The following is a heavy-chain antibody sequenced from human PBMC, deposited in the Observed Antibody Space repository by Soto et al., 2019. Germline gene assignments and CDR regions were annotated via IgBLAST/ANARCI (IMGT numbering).Heavy chain of an antibody. D-gene: IGHD2-2*01. Sequence: GESLKISCTGVGYSFTSYWIGWVRQMPGKGLEWMGIIYPGDSDTRYSLSFQGQVTISADKSITTAYLQWSSLKASDTAMYYCARGYCTTTICDPWFDPWGQGTLVTVSS. CDR3: ARGYCTTTICDPWFDP. CDR1: GYSFTSYW. J-gene: IGHJ5*02. CDR2: IYPGDSDT. V-gene: IGHV5-51*01.